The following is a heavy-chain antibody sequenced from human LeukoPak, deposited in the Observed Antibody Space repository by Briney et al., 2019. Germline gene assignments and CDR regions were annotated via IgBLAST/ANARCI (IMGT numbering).Heavy chain of an antibody. V-gene: IGHV4-39*07. D-gene: IGHD3-16*01. CDR3: GRGSGGSIDS. J-gene: IGHJ4*02. CDR1: GDSISSSSFY. Sequence: PSETLSLTCTVSGDSISSSSFYWVWMRQPPGKGLEWIGSIYRSGHTYQNPSLKSRVTMSVDTSKNHFSLSLTSVTAADTAVYYCGRGSGGSIDSWGQGTLVIVSS. CDR2: IYRSGHT.